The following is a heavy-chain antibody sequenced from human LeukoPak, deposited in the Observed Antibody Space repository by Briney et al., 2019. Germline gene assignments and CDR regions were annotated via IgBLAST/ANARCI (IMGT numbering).Heavy chain of an antibody. D-gene: IGHD2-15*01. V-gene: IGHV3-66*01. CDR2: IYGDGST. J-gene: IGHJ4*02. Sequence: GGSLRLSCAASGFTVSSNYMSWVRQAPGQGLEWVTVIYGDGSTYYVDSVKGRPTISRDNSKNTVYLQMNSLRVDDTAVYYCARRDIVVVVSASDYWGQGTLVTVSS. CDR3: ARRDIVVVVSASDY. CDR1: GFTVSSNY.